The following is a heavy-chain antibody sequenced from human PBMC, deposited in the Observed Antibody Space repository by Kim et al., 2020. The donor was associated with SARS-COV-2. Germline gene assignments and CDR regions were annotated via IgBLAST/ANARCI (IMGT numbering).Heavy chain of an antibody. CDR3: ARGPPIGGGDCYSH. CDR2: IYYTGSS. V-gene: IGHV4-30-4*01. Sequence: SETLSLTCTVSGGSISSGDYYWSWIRQPPGKGLEWIGYIYYTGSSHYNPSLHSRVTISIDTSKNQFSLKLSSVTAADTAVYYCARGPPIGGGDCYSHWGQGTLVTVSS. J-gene: IGHJ4*02. D-gene: IGHD2-21*02. CDR1: GGSISSGDYY.